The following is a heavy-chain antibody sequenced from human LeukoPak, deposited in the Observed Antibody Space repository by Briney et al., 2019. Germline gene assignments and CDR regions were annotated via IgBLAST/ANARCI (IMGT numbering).Heavy chain of an antibody. CDR2: ISCDGSIR. D-gene: IGHD1-1*01. J-gene: IGHJ5*02. V-gene: IGHV3-30-3*01. Sequence: GSLRLSCAASEFSFSNFAMYWVRQAPGKGLEWLAVISCDGSIRYYADSVKGRFTISRDNSNNTVHLQMNSLRPDDSALYYCAREDNPLWFDPWGQGTLVTVSS. CDR1: EFSFSNFA. CDR3: AREDNPLWFDP.